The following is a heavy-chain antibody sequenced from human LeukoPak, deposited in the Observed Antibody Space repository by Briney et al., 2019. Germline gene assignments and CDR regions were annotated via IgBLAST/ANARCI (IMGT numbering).Heavy chain of an antibody. CDR3: ARDLVTALIAAAGTGFAFDI. V-gene: IGHV1-46*01. D-gene: IGHD6-13*01. CDR1: GYTFTSYY. CDR2: INPSGGST. Sequence: GASVKVSCKASGYTFTSYYMHWVRQAPGQGLEWMGIINPSGGSTSYAQKFQGRVTMTRDTSTSTVYMELSSLRSEDTAVYYCARDLVTALIAAAGTGFAFDIWGQGTMVTVSS. J-gene: IGHJ3*02.